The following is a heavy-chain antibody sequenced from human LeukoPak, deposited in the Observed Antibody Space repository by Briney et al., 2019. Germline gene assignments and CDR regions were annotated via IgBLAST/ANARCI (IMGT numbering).Heavy chain of an antibody. Sequence: SETLSLACAVYGGSFSGYYWSWIRQPPGKGLEWIGEINHSGSTNYNPSLTSRVTISVDTSKNQFSLKLSSVTAADTAVYYCASSLYYDFWSGYYTGYYYYGMDVWGQGTTVTVSS. CDR3: ASSLYYDFWSGYYTGYYYYGMDV. J-gene: IGHJ6*02. V-gene: IGHV4-34*01. CDR2: INHSGST. CDR1: GGSFSGYY. D-gene: IGHD3-3*01.